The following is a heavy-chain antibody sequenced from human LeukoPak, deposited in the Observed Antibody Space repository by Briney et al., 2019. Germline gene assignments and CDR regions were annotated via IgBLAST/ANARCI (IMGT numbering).Heavy chain of an antibody. J-gene: IGHJ6*02. CDR2: IYYSGST. CDR3: ASHGFGGVISYYYYGMDV. Sequence: TASETLSLTCTVSGGSISSSSYYWGWIRQSPGKGLEWIGSIYYSGSTYYNPSLKSRVTISVDTSKNQFSLKLSSVTAADTAVYYCASHGFGGVISYYYYGMDVWGQGTTVTVSS. V-gene: IGHV4-39*01. D-gene: IGHD3-16*02. CDR1: GGSISSSSYY.